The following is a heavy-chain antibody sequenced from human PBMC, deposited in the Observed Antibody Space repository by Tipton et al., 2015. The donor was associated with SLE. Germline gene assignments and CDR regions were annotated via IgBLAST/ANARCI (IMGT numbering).Heavy chain of an antibody. V-gene: IGHV4-34*01. J-gene: IGHJ4*02. CDR1: GGSFSGYY. CDR3: VRRFAKGLGY. D-gene: IGHD3-10*01. Sequence: TLSLTCAVYGGSFSGYYWSWIRQPPGKGLEWIGEINQSGSTNYNPSLKSRVTISVNTSKNQFSLKLSSVTAADAAVYYCVRRFAKGLGYWGQGTLVIVSS. CDR2: INQSGST.